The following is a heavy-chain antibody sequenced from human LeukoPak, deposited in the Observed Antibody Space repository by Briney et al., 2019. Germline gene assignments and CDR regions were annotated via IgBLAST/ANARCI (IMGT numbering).Heavy chain of an antibody. D-gene: IGHD6-19*01. V-gene: IGHV1-46*01. Sequence: ASVKVSCKASGGTFSSYAISWVRQAPGQGLEWMGIINPSGGSTSYAQKFQGRVTMTRDTSTSTVYMELSSLRSEDTAVYYCARGGSAVAEGHYGMDVWGQGTTVTVSS. CDR2: INPSGGST. J-gene: IGHJ6*02. CDR1: GGTFSSYA. CDR3: ARGGSAVAEGHYGMDV.